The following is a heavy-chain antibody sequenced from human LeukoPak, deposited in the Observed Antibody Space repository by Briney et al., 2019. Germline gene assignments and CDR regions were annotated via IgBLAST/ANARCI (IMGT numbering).Heavy chain of an antibody. CDR2: INPNSGGT. V-gene: IGHV1-2*02. CDR1: GYTFTGYY. Sequence: ASVKVSCTASGYTFTGYYMHWVRQAPGQGLEWMGWINPNSGGTNYAQKFQGRVTMTRDTSISTAYMELSRLRSDDTAVYYCARGGTRVGATRAFDYWGQGTLVTVSS. CDR3: ARGGTRVGATRAFDY. D-gene: IGHD1-26*01. J-gene: IGHJ4*02.